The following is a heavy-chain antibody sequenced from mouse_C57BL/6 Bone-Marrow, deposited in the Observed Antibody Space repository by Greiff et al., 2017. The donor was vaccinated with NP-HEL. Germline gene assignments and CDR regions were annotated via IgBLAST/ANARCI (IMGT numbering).Heavy chain of an antibody. CDR1: GYTFTSYW. Sequence: QVQLQQSGAELVRPGTSVKLSCKASGYTFTSYWMHWVKQRPGQGLEWIGVIDPSDSYTNYNQKFKGKATLTVDTSSSTAYMQLSSLTSEDSAVYYCAIKGRVWFAYWGQGTLVTVSA. CDR2: IDPSDSYT. CDR3: AIKGRVWFAY. J-gene: IGHJ3*01. V-gene: IGHV1-59*01.